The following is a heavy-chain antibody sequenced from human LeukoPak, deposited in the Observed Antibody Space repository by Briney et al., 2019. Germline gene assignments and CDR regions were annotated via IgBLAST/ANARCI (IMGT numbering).Heavy chain of an antibody. J-gene: IGHJ4*02. D-gene: IGHD3-10*01. CDR2: ISSGGSTV. V-gene: IGHV3-48*01. CDR1: GFTFSSYS. Sequence: GGSLRLSCTASGFTFSSYSMNWVRQAPGQGLEWISYISSGGSTVYYADSVKGRFTVSRDNAENALFLQMNGPRVEDTAVYYCARDMRGSFTSGGADCWGQGALVTVSS. CDR3: ARDMRGSFTSGGADC.